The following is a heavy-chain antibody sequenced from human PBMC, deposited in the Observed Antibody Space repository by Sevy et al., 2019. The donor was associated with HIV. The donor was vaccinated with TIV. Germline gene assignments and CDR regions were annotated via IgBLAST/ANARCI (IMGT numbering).Heavy chain of an antibody. Sequence: ASVKVSCKASGGTFSSYGISWVRQAPGQGLEWMGGIIPILGTVNYAQKFQGRVTITADESTKTAYMELSSLRSEDTAVVYCARGGGNGWYYFDYWGQETLVTVSS. D-gene: IGHD6-19*01. CDR2: IIPILGTV. V-gene: IGHV1-69*13. CDR1: GGTFSSYG. CDR3: ARGGGNGWYYFDY. J-gene: IGHJ4*02.